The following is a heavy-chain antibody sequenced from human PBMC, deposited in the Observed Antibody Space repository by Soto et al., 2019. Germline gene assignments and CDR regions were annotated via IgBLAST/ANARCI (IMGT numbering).Heavy chain of an antibody. CDR1: RFTVGSSY. CDR2: IYTGDTP. CDR3: TRDLMDVVPPADDLFDP. D-gene: IGHD2-2*01. V-gene: IGHV3-53*01. J-gene: IGHJ5*02. Sequence: GGSLRLSCAASRFTVGSSYVSWVRQAPGKGLEWVSVIYTGDTPYYADSVKGRFTISRDNSKNTLYLQMNSLRVEDTAVYYCTRDLMDVVPPADDLFDPWGQGILVTVSS.